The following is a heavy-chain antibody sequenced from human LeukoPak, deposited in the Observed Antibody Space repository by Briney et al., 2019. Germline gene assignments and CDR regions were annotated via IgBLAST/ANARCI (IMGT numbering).Heavy chain of an antibody. CDR1: GGSISSGDYY. D-gene: IGHD3-22*01. V-gene: IGHV4-30-4*08. J-gene: IGHJ3*02. CDR2: IYYSGST. CDR3: ARAEIYYYDSSGYPRGAFDI. Sequence: SETLSHTCTVSGGSISSGDYYWSWIRQPPGKGLEWIGYIYYSGSTYYNPSLKSRVTISVDTSKNQFSLKLSSVTAADTAVYYCARAEIYYYDSSGYPRGAFDIWGQGTMVTVSS.